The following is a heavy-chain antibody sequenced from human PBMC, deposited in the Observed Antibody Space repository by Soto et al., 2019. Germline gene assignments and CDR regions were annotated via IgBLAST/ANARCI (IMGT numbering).Heavy chain of an antibody. Sequence: EVQLVESGGGLVQPGGSLRLSCAASGFTFSSYSMNWVRQAPGKGLEWVSYISSSSSTIYYADSVKGRFTISRDNAKNSLYLQMNSLRAEDTAVYYCARDGDFWSGYYPAFVYWGQGTLVTVSS. CDR2: ISSSSSTI. CDR3: ARDGDFWSGYYPAFVY. V-gene: IGHV3-48*01. D-gene: IGHD3-3*01. J-gene: IGHJ4*02. CDR1: GFTFSSYS.